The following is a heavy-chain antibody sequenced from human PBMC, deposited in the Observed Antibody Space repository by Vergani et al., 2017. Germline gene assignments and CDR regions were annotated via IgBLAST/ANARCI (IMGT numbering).Heavy chain of an antibody. CDR2: IDPSDSYT. CDR3: ARPHCSSTSCSYHDAFDI. CDR1: GYSFTSYW. V-gene: IGHV5-10-1*03. J-gene: IGHJ3*02. Sequence: EVQLVQSGAEVKKPGESLRISCKGSGYSFTSYWISWVRQMPGKGLEWMGRIDPSDSYTSYSPSFQGHVTISADKSISTAYLQWSSLKASDTAMYYCARPHCSSTSCSYHDAFDIWGQGTMVTVSS. D-gene: IGHD2-2*01.